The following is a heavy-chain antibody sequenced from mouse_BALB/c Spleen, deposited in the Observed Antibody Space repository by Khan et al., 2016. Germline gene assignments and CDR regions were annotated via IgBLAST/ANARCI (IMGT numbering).Heavy chain of an antibody. V-gene: IGHV3-2*02. CDR2: ISYSGST. Sequence: EGQLQESGPGLVKPSQSLSLTCTVTGYSITSDYAWNWIRQFPGNKLEWMGYISYSGSTSYNPSLKSRISITRDTSKNQFFLPLNSVTTEDTATYYCARAPPRWYFDVWGAGTTVTVSS. CDR3: ARAPPRWYFDV. J-gene: IGHJ1*01. CDR1: GYSITSDYA.